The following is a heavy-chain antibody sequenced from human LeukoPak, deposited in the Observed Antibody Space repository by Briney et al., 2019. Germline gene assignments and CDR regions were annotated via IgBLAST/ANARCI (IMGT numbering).Heavy chain of an antibody. CDR1: GFTFSSYW. Sequence: PGGSLRLSCAASGFTFSSYWMHWVRQAPGKRLVWVSRINSDGINTSYADSVKGRFTISRDNAKNTLNLQMNSLRAEDTAVYYCARDLGQYYDTSDNWFDPWGQGTLVTVSS. V-gene: IGHV3-74*01. D-gene: IGHD3-22*01. CDR2: INSDGINT. CDR3: ARDLGQYYDTSDNWFDP. J-gene: IGHJ5*02.